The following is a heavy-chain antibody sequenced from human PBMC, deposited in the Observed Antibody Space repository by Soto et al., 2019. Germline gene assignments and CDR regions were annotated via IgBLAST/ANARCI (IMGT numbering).Heavy chain of an antibody. D-gene: IGHD3-3*01. CDR1: GFTFSSYS. Sequence: PGGSLRLSCEASGFTFSSYSMNWVRQAPGKGLEWVSSISSSSSYIYYADSVKGRFTISRDNAKNSLYLQMNSLRAEDTAVYYCARGPHHYDFWSGYYTGSDYWGQGTLVSVSS. J-gene: IGHJ4*02. V-gene: IGHV3-21*01. CDR3: ARGPHHYDFWSGYYTGSDY. CDR2: ISSSSSYI.